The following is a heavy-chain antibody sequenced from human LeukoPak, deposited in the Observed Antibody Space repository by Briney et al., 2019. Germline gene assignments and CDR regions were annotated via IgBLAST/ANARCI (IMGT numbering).Heavy chain of an antibody. CDR2: MNPNSGNT. D-gene: IGHD3-22*01. J-gene: IGHJ4*02. Sequence: ASVKVSCKASGYTFISYDINWVRQATGQGLEWMGWMNPNSGNTGYARKFQGRVTMTRNTSISTAYMELSSLRSEDTAVYYCTFSFDSRCFFIGWGQGTLVTVSS. CDR1: GYTFISYD. V-gene: IGHV1-8*01. CDR3: TFSFDSRCFFIG.